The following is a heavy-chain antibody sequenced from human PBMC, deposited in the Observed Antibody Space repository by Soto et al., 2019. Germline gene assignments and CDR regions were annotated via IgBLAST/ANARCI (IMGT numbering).Heavy chain of an antibody. D-gene: IGHD3-10*01. J-gene: IGHJ6*02. Sequence: GGSLRLSCVASGLPVAGSYMAWVRQAPGKGLEWASVVYNDGTTYYSQSVEGRFTISRDTSKNSLYLQMDRLRDEDTAVYYCVRPLPSGQTHARDVWGQGTTVTVSS. CDR2: VYNDGTT. V-gene: IGHV3-53*01. CDR3: VRPLPSGQTHARDV. CDR1: GLPVAGSY.